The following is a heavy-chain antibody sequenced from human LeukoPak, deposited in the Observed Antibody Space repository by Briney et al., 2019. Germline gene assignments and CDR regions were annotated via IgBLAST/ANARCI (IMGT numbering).Heavy chain of an antibody. Sequence: SETLSLTCTVSGGYISSYYWSWIRQPPGKGLESIGYIYYSGSTNYNPSLKSRVTISVDTSKNQLSLKLSSVTAADTAVYYCARGRDSSSSFAFDIWGQGTMVTVSS. CDR2: IYYSGST. J-gene: IGHJ3*02. CDR1: GGYISSYY. CDR3: ARGRDSSSSFAFDI. D-gene: IGHD6-6*01. V-gene: IGHV4-59*01.